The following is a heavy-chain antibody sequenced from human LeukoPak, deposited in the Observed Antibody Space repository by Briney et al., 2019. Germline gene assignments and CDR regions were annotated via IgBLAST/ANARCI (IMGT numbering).Heavy chain of an antibody. V-gene: IGHV1-18*01. CDR2: ISAYNGNT. J-gene: IGHJ4*02. Sequence: ASVKVSCKASGYTFTSYGISWVRQAPGQGLEWMGWISAYNGNTNYAQKLQGRVTMTTDTSTSTAYMELRSLRSDDTAVYYCATVVWELYYFDYWGQGTLVTVSS. D-gene: IGHD1-7*01. CDR1: GYTFTSYG. CDR3: ATVVWELYYFDY.